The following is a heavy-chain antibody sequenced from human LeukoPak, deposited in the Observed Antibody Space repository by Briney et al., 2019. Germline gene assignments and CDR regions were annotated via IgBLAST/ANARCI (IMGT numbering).Heavy chain of an antibody. CDR3: ARDSLRGDYESPTGY. J-gene: IGHJ4*02. Sequence: GGSLRLSCVASGFTFGRYSMHWVRQAPGKGLEWVSSIFSDGNNRHHADSVKGRFTISRDNSENTLYLQMNSLRPEDTAIYYCARDSLRGDYESPTGYWGQGTLVTVSS. D-gene: IGHD4-17*01. CDR1: GFTFGRYS. CDR2: IFSDGNNR. V-gene: IGHV3-30-3*01.